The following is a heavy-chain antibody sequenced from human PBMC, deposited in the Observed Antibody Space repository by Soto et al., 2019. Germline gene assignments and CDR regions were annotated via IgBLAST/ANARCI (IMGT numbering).Heavy chain of an antibody. V-gene: IGHV1-18*01. CDR3: ARDSVYCSGDSCYPFDY. D-gene: IGHD2-15*01. Sequence: QVQLVQSGAEVKKPGASVKVSCKASGYTFTTYGISWVRQAPGQGLEWMGWISAYNGNTNSAQKLQGRVTMTTDTPTSTDDMELRSLRSDDTAVYYCARDSVYCSGDSCYPFDYWGQGTLVTVSS. J-gene: IGHJ4*02. CDR1: GYTFTTYG. CDR2: ISAYNGNT.